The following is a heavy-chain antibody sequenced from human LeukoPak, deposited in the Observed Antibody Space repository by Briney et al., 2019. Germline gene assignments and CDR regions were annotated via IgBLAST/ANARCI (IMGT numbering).Heavy chain of an antibody. CDR1: GGSFSGYY. J-gene: IGHJ4*02. V-gene: IGHV4-34*01. CDR2: INHSGST. Sequence: PSETLSLTCAVYGGSFSGYYWSWIRQPPGKGLEWIGEINHSGSTNYNPSLKSRVTISVDTSKNQFSLKLSSVTAADTAVYYCARLGTKTTYYYDSSGYYYDYWGQGTLVTVSS. D-gene: IGHD3-22*01. CDR3: ARLGTKTTYYYDSSGYYYDY.